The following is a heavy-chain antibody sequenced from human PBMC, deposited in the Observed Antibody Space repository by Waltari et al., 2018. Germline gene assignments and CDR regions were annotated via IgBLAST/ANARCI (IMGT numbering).Heavy chain of an antibody. D-gene: IGHD6-13*01. CDR1: GYTFTGYY. V-gene: IGHV1-2*02. Sequence: QVQLVQSGAEVKKHGASVKVSCQASGYTFTGYYMHWVRQAPGPGLEWMGWINPNSGGTNYAQKFQGRVTMTRDTSISTAYMELSRLRSDDTAVYYCARDRTRIAAAGTEHWFDPWGQGTLVTVSS. CDR3: ARDRTRIAAAGTEHWFDP. J-gene: IGHJ5*02. CDR2: INPNSGGT.